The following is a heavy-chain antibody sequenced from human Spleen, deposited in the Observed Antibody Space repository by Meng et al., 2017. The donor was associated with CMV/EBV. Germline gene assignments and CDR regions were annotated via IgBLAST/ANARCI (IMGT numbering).Heavy chain of an antibody. CDR2: ISSSSSTI. CDR3: ARGGPDTVTTRVYYYYGIDV. Sequence: GESLKISCEASGFSFSTYGMHWVRQAPGKGLEWVSYISSSSSTIYYADSVKGRFTISRDNAKNSLYLQMNSLRAEDTAVYYCARGGPDTVTTRVYYYYGIDVWGQGTTVTVSS. CDR1: GFSFSTYG. D-gene: IGHD4-17*01. J-gene: IGHJ6*02. V-gene: IGHV3-48*04.